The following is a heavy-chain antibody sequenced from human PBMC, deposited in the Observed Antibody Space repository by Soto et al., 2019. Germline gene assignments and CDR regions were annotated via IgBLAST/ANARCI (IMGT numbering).Heavy chain of an antibody. Sequence: ASVKVSCKASGYTFIGYYLHWVRQAPGQGLEWMGWINPNSGATNQAQKFQGRVTMARDRSISTAYLELSRLASDDTAIYFCARDAVSTIGHFDYWGQGTLVTVSS. CDR1: GYTFIGYY. J-gene: IGHJ4*02. CDR2: INPNSGAT. D-gene: IGHD5-12*01. V-gene: IGHV1-2*02. CDR3: ARDAVSTIGHFDY.